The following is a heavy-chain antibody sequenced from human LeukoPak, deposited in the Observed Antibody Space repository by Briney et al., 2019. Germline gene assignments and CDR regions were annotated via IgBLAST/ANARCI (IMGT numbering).Heavy chain of an antibody. CDR1: GGTFSSYA. CDR3: ATLGYCSSTSCYNYYYYYMDV. Sequence: SVKVSCKASGGTFSSYAISWVRQAPGQGLEWMGGIIPIFGTANYAQKFQGRVTITTDESTSTAYMELSSLRSEDTAVYYCATLGYCSSTSCYNYYYYYMDVWGEGTTVTVSS. D-gene: IGHD2-2*02. V-gene: IGHV1-69*05. CDR2: IIPIFGTA. J-gene: IGHJ6*03.